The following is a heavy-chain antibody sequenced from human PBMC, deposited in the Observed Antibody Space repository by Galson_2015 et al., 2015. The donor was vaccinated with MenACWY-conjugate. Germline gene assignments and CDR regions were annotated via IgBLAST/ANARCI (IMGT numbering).Heavy chain of an antibody. CDR1: GFTFSSYW. D-gene: IGHD3-22*01. Sequence: SLRLSCAVSGFTFSSYWMHWVRQAPGKGLEWVADIKPDGSEKYYADSVKGRFTISRDNVKNSLYLQMNSLRAEDTAVYYCASEDYYYDSSSRRKLSMDYWGQGTLVTVSS. V-gene: IGHV3-7*03. CDR2: IKPDGSEK. J-gene: IGHJ4*02. CDR3: ASEDYYYDSSSRRKLSMDY.